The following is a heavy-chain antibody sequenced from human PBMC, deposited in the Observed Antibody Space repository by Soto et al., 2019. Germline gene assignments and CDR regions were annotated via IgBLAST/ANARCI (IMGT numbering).Heavy chain of an antibody. CDR1: GFTFSSYA. CDR3: AKDIGDSGGYYYVSAFDI. D-gene: IGHD3-22*01. J-gene: IGHJ3*02. V-gene: IGHV3-23*01. Sequence: GGSLRLSCAASGFTFSSYAMSWVRQAPGKGLEWVSAISGSGGSTYYADSVKGRFTISRDNSKNTLYLQMNSLRAEDTAVYYCAKDIGDSGGYYYVSAFDIWGQGTMVTVSS. CDR2: ISGSGGST.